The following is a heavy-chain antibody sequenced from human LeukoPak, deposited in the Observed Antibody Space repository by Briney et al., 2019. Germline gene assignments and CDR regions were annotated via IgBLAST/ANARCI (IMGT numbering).Heavy chain of an antibody. V-gene: IGHV3-49*04. CDR1: GFTFGDYA. CDR3: TRGEGRYFDKQERKEYYYYYMDV. J-gene: IGHJ6*03. CDR2: IRSKAYGGTT. Sequence: GGSLRLSCTASGFTFGDYAMSWVRQAPGKGLEWVGFIRSKAYGGTTEYAASVKGRFTISRDDSKSIAYLQMNSLKTEDTAVYYCTRGEGRYFDKQERKEYYYYYMDVWGKGTTVTISS. D-gene: IGHD3-9*01.